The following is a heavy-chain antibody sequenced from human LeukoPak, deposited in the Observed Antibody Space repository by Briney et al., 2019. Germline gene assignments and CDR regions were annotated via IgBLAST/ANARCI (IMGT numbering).Heavy chain of an antibody. Sequence: PSETLSLTCTVSGGSNSSYYWSWIRQPPGKGLEWIGYTYYSGSTNYTPTLKSRVTISVDTSKNQFSLKLSSVTAADTAVYYCAATSSGPTGRSFDYWGQGTLVTVSS. CDR1: GGSNSSYY. J-gene: IGHJ4*02. CDR2: TYYSGST. D-gene: IGHD3-22*01. V-gene: IGHV4-59*08. CDR3: AATSSGPTGRSFDY.